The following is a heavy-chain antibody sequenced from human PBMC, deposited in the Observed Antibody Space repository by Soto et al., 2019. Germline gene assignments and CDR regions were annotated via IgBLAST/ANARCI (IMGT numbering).Heavy chain of an antibody. Sequence: ASVKVSCKASGYTFTSYDINWVRQATGQGLEWMGWMNPNSGNTGYAQKFQGRVTMTRNTSTSTAYMELRSLRSDDTAVYYCARDAIHVDYYGSGSYHLDYYYYGMDVWGQGTTVTVSS. D-gene: IGHD3-10*01. CDR2: MNPNSGNT. CDR1: GYTFTSYD. V-gene: IGHV1-8*01. CDR3: ARDAIHVDYYGSGSYHLDYYYYGMDV. J-gene: IGHJ6*02.